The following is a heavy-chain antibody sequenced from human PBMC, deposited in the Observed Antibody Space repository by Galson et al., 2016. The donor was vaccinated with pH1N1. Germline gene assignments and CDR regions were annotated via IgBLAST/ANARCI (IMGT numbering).Heavy chain of an antibody. V-gene: IGHV3-33*07. CDR2: MWPDGSHV. CDR1: GFDFSSYG. Sequence: SLRLSCAASGFDFSSYGMFWVRQAPRKGLEWVAAMWPDGSHVYYSDSVNGRFPISRDNSKNPLYLQMDRLTGEDTAVYYCVRDFSYCRGLSCFSTPLFNWFDTWGQGTLVTVSS. CDR3: VRDFSYCRGLSCFSTPLFNWFDT. J-gene: IGHJ5*02. D-gene: IGHD2-15*01.